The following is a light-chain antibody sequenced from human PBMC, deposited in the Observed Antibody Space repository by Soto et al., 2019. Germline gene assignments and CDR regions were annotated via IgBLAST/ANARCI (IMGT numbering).Light chain of an antibody. CDR2: DAS. Sequence: EVVLTQSPGTLSLSPGERATLSCRASQSVSSYLAWYRQKPGQAPRLLIYDASNRATGIPARFSGSGSGTDFTLTISSLEPEDFAVYYCQQRSNWSITFGQGTRLEIK. J-gene: IGKJ5*01. CDR3: QQRSNWSIT. V-gene: IGKV3-11*01. CDR1: QSVSSY.